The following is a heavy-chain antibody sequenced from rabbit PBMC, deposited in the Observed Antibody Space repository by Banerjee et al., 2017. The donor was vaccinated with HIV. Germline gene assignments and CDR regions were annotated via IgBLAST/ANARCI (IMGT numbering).Heavy chain of an antibody. CDR2: IYTGSGST. V-gene: IGHV1S40*01. J-gene: IGHJ6*01. D-gene: IGHD4-2*01. Sequence: QSLEESGGDLVKPGASLTLTCTASGIDFSSYYCMCWVRQAPGKGLELIGCIYTGSGSTYYASWAKGRFTISKTSSTTVTLQMTSLTAADTATYFCARSAGNGDGMDLWGPGTLVTVS. CDR1: GIDFSSYYC. CDR3: ARSAGNGDGMDL.